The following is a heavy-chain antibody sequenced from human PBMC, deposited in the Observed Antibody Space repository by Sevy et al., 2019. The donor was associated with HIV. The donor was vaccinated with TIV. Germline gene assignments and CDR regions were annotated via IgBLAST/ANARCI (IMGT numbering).Heavy chain of an antibody. V-gene: IGHV3-30-3*01. J-gene: IGHJ4*02. CDR3: ARDEAMDY. CDR2: ISYDGSNK. Sequence: GGSLRLSCAASGFTFSSYAMHWVRQAPGEGLEWVPVISYDGSNKSYPDSVKGRFTISRDNSKNTLYLQMNSLRAEDTAVYYCARDEAMDYWGQGTLVTVSS. D-gene: IGHD2-2*01. CDR1: GFTFSSYA.